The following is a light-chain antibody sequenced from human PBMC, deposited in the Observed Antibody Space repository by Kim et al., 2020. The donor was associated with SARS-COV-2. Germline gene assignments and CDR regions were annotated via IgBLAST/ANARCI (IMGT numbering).Light chain of an antibody. V-gene: IGKV1-17*01. CDR2: AAS. Sequence: ASVGDRVTMRCRASQDSRNDLGWYQQKPEKATKRLIYAASSLQNGVPSKFSGSGSGTEFTLTISSLQPEDFATYYCLQHRSYPRTFVQGTKVDIK. J-gene: IGKJ1*01. CDR3: LQHRSYPRT. CDR1: QDSRND.